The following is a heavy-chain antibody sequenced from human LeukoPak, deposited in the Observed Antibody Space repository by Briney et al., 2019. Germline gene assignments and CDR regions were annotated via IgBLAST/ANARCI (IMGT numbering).Heavy chain of an antibody. V-gene: IGHV1-69*05. CDR3: AREMMVAIRNWFDP. Sequence: GASVKVSCKASGGTFSSYAISWVRQAPGQGLEWMGGIIPIFGTANYAQKFQGRVTITTGESTSTAYMELSSLRSEDTAVYYCAREMMVAIRNWFDPWGQGTLVTVSS. CDR1: GGTFSSYA. CDR2: IIPIFGTA. J-gene: IGHJ5*02. D-gene: IGHD2-2*02.